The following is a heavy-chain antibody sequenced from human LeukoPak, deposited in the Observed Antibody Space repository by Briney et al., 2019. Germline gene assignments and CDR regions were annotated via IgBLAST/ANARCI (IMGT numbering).Heavy chain of an antibody. V-gene: IGHV3-30*02. J-gene: IGHJ4*02. CDR1: GFTFSSYG. Sequence: GGSLRLSCAASGFTFSSYGMHWVRQAPGKGLEWVAFIRYDGSNKYYADSVKGRFTISRDNSKNTLYLQMNSLRAEDTAVFYCAKDKYSSGWYYFDYWGQGTLVTVSS. D-gene: IGHD6-19*01. CDR3: AKDKYSSGWYYFDY. CDR2: IRYDGSNK.